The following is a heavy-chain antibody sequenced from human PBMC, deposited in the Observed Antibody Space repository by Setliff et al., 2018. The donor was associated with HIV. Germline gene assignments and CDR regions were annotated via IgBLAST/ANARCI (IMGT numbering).Heavy chain of an antibody. CDR1: GYTFTGYY. CDR3: ARPSFGSSSWKNAAFDI. CDR2: INPNSGGT. J-gene: IGHJ3*02. Sequence: ASVKVSCKASGYTFTGYYMHWVRQAPGQGLEWMGRINPNSGGTNYAQKFQGRVTMTRDTSISAAYMELSRLRSDVTAVYYCARPSFGSSSWKNAAFDIWGQGTMVTVS. V-gene: IGHV1-2*06. D-gene: IGHD6-13*01.